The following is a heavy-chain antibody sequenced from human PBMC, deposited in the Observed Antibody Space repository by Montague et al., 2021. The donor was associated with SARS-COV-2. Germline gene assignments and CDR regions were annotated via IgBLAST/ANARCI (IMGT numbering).Heavy chain of an antibody. CDR2: IYSNDEK. J-gene: IGHJ4*02. V-gene: IGHV2-5*01. CDR3: AHLIRYYDIFTGIPFDY. D-gene: IGHD3-9*01. CDR1: GFSLSTPNVG. Sequence: PALVKPTQTLTLTCTFSGFSLSTPNVGVGWIRQPPGKALEWVAVIYSNDEKRYSPSLRNRLTITKDTAKNQVVLSLTNVDPVDTATYYCAHLIRYYDIFTGIPFDYWGQGSQVTVSS.